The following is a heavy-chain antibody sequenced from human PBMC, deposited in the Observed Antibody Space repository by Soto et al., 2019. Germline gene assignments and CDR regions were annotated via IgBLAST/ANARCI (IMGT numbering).Heavy chain of an antibody. CDR2: IYYSGST. CDR1: GGSISSSSYY. Sequence: SETLSLTCTVSGGSISSSSYYWGWIRQPPGKGLEWIGSIYYSGSTYYNPSLKSRVTISVDTSKNQFSLKLGSVTAADTAVYYCARHDSTYYDFWSGYQPLYGMDVWGQGTTVTVSS. V-gene: IGHV4-39*01. J-gene: IGHJ6*02. D-gene: IGHD3-3*01. CDR3: ARHDSTYYDFWSGYQPLYGMDV.